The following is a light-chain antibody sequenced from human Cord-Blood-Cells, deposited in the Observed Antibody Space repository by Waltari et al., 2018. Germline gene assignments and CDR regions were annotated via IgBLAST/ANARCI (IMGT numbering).Light chain of an antibody. Sequence: NFMLTQPHSVSESQGKPVTISCTRSSGSIASNYVQWYQQRPGSSPTTVIYEDNQRPSGVPDRFSGSIDSSSNSASLTISGLKTEDEADYYCQSYDSSNRVFGGGTKLTVL. CDR1: SGSIASNY. CDR3: QSYDSSNRV. V-gene: IGLV6-57*01. CDR2: EDN. J-gene: IGLJ3*02.